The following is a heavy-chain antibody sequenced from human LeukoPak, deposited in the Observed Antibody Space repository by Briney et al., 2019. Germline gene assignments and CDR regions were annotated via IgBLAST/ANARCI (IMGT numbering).Heavy chain of an antibody. CDR3: ARASGYCSGGSCYEAFDT. CDR1: GFTFSSYS. Sequence: GGSLRLSCAASGFTFSSYSMNWARQAPGKGLEWVSSISSSSSYIYYADSVKGRFTISRDNAKNSLYLQMNSLRAEDTAVYYCARASGYCSGGSCYEAFDTWGQGTMVTVSS. J-gene: IGHJ3*02. V-gene: IGHV3-21*01. D-gene: IGHD2-15*01. CDR2: ISSSSSYI.